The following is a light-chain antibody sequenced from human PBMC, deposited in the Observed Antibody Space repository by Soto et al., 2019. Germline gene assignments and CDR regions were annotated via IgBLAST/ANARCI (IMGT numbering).Light chain of an antibody. CDR2: DAS. CDR3: QQANSFPIT. J-gene: IGKJ5*01. Sequence: EIVLTQSPATLSLSPGERATLSCRASQSVSSNLAWYQQKPGQAPSLLIHDASHRAAGIPARFSGSGYGTDFTLTISSLQPEDFATYYCQQANSFPITFGQGTRLEIK. V-gene: IGKV3-11*01. CDR1: QSVSSN.